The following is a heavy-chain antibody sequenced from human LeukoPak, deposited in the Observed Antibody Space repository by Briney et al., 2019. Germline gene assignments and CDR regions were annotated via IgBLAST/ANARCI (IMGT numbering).Heavy chain of an antibody. CDR3: AKEPSIAVAEAFDI. D-gene: IGHD6-19*01. V-gene: IGHV3-23*01. CDR1: GFTFSSNA. CDR2: ISGSGGST. J-gene: IGHJ3*02. Sequence: PGGSLRLSCAASGFTFSSNAMSWVRQAPGKGLEWVSGISGSGGSTYYTDSVKGRFTISRDNSKNTLYLQMNSLRAEDTAVYHCAKEPSIAVAEAFDIWGQGTMVTVSS.